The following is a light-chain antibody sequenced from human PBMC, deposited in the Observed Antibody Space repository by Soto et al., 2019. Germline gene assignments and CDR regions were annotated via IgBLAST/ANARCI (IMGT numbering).Light chain of an antibody. Sequence: EIVITQSPATLSVSAGERASLXCRASQSVSSNLAWYQQKPGQAPRLLIYGASTRATGIPARFSGSGSGTEFTLTISRLEPEDFAVYYCQQYGSSPTFGQGTKVDIK. CDR1: QSVSSN. CDR3: QQYGSSPT. J-gene: IGKJ1*01. CDR2: GAS. V-gene: IGKV3-15*01.